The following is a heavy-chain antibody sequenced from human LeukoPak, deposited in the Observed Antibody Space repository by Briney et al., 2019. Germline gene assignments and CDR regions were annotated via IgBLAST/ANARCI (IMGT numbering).Heavy chain of an antibody. J-gene: IGHJ3*02. V-gene: IGHV4-61*02. D-gene: IGHD5-24*01. CDR1: GGSISSGSYY. CDR2: IYTSGST. CDR3: ARLVGDGYNLGAFDI. Sequence: SQTLSLTCTVSGGSISSGSYYWSWIRQPAGKGLEWIGRIYTSGSTNYNPSLKSRVTISVDTSKNQFSLKLSSVTAADTAVYYCARLVGDGYNLGAFDIWGQGTMVTVSS.